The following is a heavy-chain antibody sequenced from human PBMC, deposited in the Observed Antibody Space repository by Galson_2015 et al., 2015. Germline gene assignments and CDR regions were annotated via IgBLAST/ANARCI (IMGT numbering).Heavy chain of an antibody. V-gene: IGHV1-69*13. CDR2: IITIFGKA. CDR1: GYTFTSYA. J-gene: IGHJ1*01. D-gene: IGHD5-24*01. Sequence: SVKVSCKASGYTFTSYAISWVRQAPGQGLEWMGGIITIFGKATYAQKFPGRVTITADESTSTAYMELSSLRSEDTAVYYCARWEMATIKGGRKPSDEYFQHWGQGTLVTVSS. CDR3: ARWEMATIKGGRKPSDEYFQH.